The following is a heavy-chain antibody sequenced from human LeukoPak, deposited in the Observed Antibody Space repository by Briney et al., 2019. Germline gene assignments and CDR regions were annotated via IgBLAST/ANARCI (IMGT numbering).Heavy chain of an antibody. J-gene: IGHJ5*02. D-gene: IGHD1-26*01. CDR1: GFTFSSYW. CDR3: ARDPVVGAMNAHFHWFDP. V-gene: IGHV3-74*01. CDR2: INSDGSST. Sequence: GGSLRLSCAASGFTFSSYWMHWVRQAPGKGLVWVSRINSDGSSTSYADSVKGRFTISGDNAKNTLYLQMNSLRAEDTAVYYCARDPVVGAMNAHFHWFDPWGQGTLVTVSS.